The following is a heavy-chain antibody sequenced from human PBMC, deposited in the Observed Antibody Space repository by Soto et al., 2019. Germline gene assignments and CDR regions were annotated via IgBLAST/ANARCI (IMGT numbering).Heavy chain of an antibody. CDR2: IYYSGST. D-gene: IGHD3-10*01. V-gene: IGHV4-59*01. J-gene: IGHJ5*02. CDR1: GGSISSYY. Sequence: SETLSLTCTVSGGSISSYYWSWIRQPPGKGLEWIGYIYYSGSTNYNPSLKSRVTISVDTSKNQFSLKLSSVTAADTVVYYCARELYYYGSGSYYMHWFDPWGQGTLVTVSS. CDR3: ARELYYYGSGSYYMHWFDP.